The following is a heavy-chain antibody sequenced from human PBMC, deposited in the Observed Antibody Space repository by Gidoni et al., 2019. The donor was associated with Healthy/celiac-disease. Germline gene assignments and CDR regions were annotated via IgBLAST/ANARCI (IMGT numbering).Heavy chain of an antibody. Sequence: QVQLVQSGAEVKKPGSSVKVSCKAAGGTFSSYAISRVRPAPGQELEGMGGINPIFGTANYAQKFQGRVTITADESTSTAYMELSSLRSEDTAVYYCASTHETGYSSSWYPQDYYYGMDVWGQGTTVTVSS. D-gene: IGHD6-13*01. CDR2: INPIFGTA. CDR3: ASTHETGYSSSWYPQDYYYGMDV. J-gene: IGHJ6*02. V-gene: IGHV1-69*01. CDR1: GGTFSSYA.